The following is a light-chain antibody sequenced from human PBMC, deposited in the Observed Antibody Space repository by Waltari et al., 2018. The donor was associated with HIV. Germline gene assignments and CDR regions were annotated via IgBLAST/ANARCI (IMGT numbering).Light chain of an antibody. Sequence: QSALPQPASVSGSPGQSITISCTGTSSDVGSYKLVSWYQQHPGKAPKLMIYEGSKRPSGVSNRFSGSKSGNTASLTISGLQAEDEADYYCCSYAGSFYVFGTGTKVTVL. V-gene: IGLV2-23*01. J-gene: IGLJ1*01. CDR2: EGS. CDR3: CSYAGSFYV. CDR1: SSDVGSYKL.